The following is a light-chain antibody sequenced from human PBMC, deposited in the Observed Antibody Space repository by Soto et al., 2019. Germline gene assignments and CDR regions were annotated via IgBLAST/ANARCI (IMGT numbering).Light chain of an antibody. J-gene: IGKJ4*01. CDR3: QQLNSYPLT. CDR1: QGLTSH. CDR2: VLS. Sequence: IQLTQSPSSLSASVGDRVTIACRASQGLTSHLAWYQQRPGKAPKLLVYVLSPVQPGDPPRFRGSGSGTDFTLTISSLQPEDFATYYCQQLNSYPLTFGGGTKVDIK. V-gene: IGKV1-9*01.